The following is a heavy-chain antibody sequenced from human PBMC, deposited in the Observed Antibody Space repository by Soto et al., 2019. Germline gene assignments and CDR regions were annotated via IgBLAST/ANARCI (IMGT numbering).Heavy chain of an antibody. CDR2: IYWDDDK. D-gene: IGHD6-19*01. CDR3: AHMQQWLVHGY. J-gene: IGHJ4*02. Sequence: QITLKESGPTLVKPTQTLTLTCTFSGFSLSTSGVGVGWIRQPPGKALEWLALIYWDDDKRYSPSLKNRLTITKDTSKNQVVLTMTNMDPADTGTYYCAHMQQWLVHGYWGQGTLVSVSS. V-gene: IGHV2-5*02. CDR1: GFSLSTSGVG.